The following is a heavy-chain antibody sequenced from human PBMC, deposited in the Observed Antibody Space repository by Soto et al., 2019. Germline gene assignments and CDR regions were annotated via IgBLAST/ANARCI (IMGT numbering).Heavy chain of an antibody. CDR2: IYTSASI. J-gene: IGHJ6*02. CDR3: ARDREAGYNLYYGMDV. CDR1: GADINTYS. D-gene: IGHD1-1*01. Sequence: PSETLSLTCSVSGADINTYSWTWIRQPAGKGLEWIGRIYTSASINYKPSLRGRVTLSVDTSTNQVSLKLASVTAADTAVYYCARDREAGYNLYYGMDVWGQGTTVTVS. V-gene: IGHV4-4*07.